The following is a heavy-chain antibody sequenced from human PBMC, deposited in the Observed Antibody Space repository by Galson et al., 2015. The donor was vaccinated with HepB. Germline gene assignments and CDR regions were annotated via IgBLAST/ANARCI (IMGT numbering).Heavy chain of an antibody. Sequence: SVKVSCKVSGYTLTELSMHWVRQAPGKGLEWMGGFDPEDGETIYAQKFQGRVTMTEDTPTDTAYMELSSLRSEDTAVYYCATDSSGYYPRYYYGMDVWGQGTTVTVSS. J-gene: IGHJ6*02. CDR3: ATDSSGYYPRYYYGMDV. CDR2: FDPEDGET. D-gene: IGHD3-22*01. CDR1: GYTLTELS. V-gene: IGHV1-24*01.